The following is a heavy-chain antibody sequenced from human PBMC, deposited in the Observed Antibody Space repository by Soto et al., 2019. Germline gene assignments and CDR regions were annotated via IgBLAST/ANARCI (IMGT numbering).Heavy chain of an antibody. CDR1: GFTFSSYA. J-gene: IGHJ6*02. V-gene: IGHV3-30-3*01. Sequence: GGSLRLSCAASGFTFSSYAMHWVRQAPGKGLEWVAVISYDGSNKYYADSVKGRFTISRDNSKNTLYLQMNRLRAEDTAVYYCAREGIHLWLHYYGMDVWGQGTTVTVSS. D-gene: IGHD5-18*01. CDR2: ISYDGSNK. CDR3: AREGIHLWLHYYGMDV.